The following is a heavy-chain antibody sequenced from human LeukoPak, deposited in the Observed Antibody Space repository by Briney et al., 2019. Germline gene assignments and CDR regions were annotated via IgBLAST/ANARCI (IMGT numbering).Heavy chain of an antibody. Sequence: GGSLRLSCAASGFTFSSYSMNWVRQAPGKGLEWVSSISSSSSYIYYADSVKGRFAISRDNAKNSLYLQMNSLRAEDTAVYYCARDGLMMTTVTIWAFRTLYWYFDLWGRGTLVTVSS. CDR2: ISSSSSYI. CDR3: ARDGLMMTTVTIWAFRTLYWYFDL. J-gene: IGHJ2*01. D-gene: IGHD4-17*01. CDR1: GFTFSSYS. V-gene: IGHV3-21*01.